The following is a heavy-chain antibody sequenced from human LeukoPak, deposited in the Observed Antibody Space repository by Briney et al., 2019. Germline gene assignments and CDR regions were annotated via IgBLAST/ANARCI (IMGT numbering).Heavy chain of an antibody. CDR2: MNPNSGNT. Sequence: ASVKVSCKASGYTFTSYDINWVRQATGQGLEWMGWMNPNSGNTGYAQKFQGRVTMTRDTSISTAYMELSRLRSDDTAVYYCARSQKTYYYDSSGIGFDPWGQGTLVTVSS. V-gene: IGHV1-8*01. J-gene: IGHJ5*02. CDR3: ARSQKTYYYDSSGIGFDP. CDR1: GYTFTSYD. D-gene: IGHD3-22*01.